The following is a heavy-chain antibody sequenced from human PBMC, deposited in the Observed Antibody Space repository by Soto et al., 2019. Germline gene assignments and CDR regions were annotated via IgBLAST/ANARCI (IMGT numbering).Heavy chain of an antibody. D-gene: IGHD3-3*01. CDR1: GGSISSSSYY. CDR3: ARHTWTARGRGVLRFLEWSERPHYYYGMDV. J-gene: IGHJ6*02. CDR2: IYYSGST. V-gene: IGHV4-39*01. Sequence: SETLSLTCTVSGGSISSSSYYWGWIRQPPGKGLEWIGSIYYSGSTYYNPSLKSRVTISVDTSKNQFSLKLSSVTAADTAVYYCARHTWTARGRGVLRFLEWSERPHYYYGMDVWGQGTTVTV.